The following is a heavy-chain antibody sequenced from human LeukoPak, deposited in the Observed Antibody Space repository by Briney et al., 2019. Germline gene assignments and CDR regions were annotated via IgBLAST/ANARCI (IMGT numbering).Heavy chain of an antibody. D-gene: IGHD3-10*01. J-gene: IGHJ6*02. V-gene: IGHV4-61*08. CDR2: IFYSGAI. Sequence: PLETLSLTCAVSGGSISSGDYSWSWIRQSPGKGLDWIGHIFYSGAIDYNPSLKSRLSISVDTSKNQFSLTLTSVTPADTAVYYCVRHRRGSGPLPPHYYYGMDVWGPGTTVTVSS. CDR3: VRHRRGSGPLPPHYYYGMDV. CDR1: GGSISSGDYS.